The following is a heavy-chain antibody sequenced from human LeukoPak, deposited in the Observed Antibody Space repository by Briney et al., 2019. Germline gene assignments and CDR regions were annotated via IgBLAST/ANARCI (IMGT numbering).Heavy chain of an antibody. J-gene: IGHJ4*02. D-gene: IGHD6-13*01. Sequence: PGESLKISCKGYGYSFSNYRIAWVRQLPGKGLEWMGIIYPVDSNTGYSSSFQGQVTISADKSISTAYLQWSSLKASDTAMYYCARRAIAAGELDYWGQGTLVTVSS. V-gene: IGHV5-51*01. CDR3: ARRAIAAGELDY. CDR1: GYSFSNYR. CDR2: IYPVDSNT.